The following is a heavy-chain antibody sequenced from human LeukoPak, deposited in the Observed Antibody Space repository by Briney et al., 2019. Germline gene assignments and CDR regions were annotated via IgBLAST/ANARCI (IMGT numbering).Heavy chain of an antibody. V-gene: IGHV1-18*01. D-gene: IGHD5-12*01. CDR1: GYTFTSYG. Sequence: APVKVSCKASGYTFTSYGISWVRQAPGQGLEWIGWISAYNGNTNYAQKLQGRVTMTTDTSTSTAYMELRSLRSDDTAVYYCARVGYDFDPLDYWGQGTLVTVSS. CDR3: ARVGYDFDPLDY. CDR2: ISAYNGNT. J-gene: IGHJ4*02.